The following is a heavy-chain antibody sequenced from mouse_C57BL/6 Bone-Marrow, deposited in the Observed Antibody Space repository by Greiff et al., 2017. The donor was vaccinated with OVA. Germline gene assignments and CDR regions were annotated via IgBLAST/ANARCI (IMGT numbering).Heavy chain of an antibody. V-gene: IGHV1-74*01. CDR3: AIGGNSAWFAY. J-gene: IGHJ3*01. CDR2: IHPSDSDT. D-gene: IGHD2-1*01. CDR1: GYTFTSYW. Sequence: QVQLQQPGAELVKPGASVKVSCKASGYTFTSYWMHWVKQRPGQGLEWIGRIHPSDSDTNSNQKFKGKATLTVDKSSSTAYMQLSSLTSEYSAVYYCAIGGNSAWFAYWGQGTLVTVSA.